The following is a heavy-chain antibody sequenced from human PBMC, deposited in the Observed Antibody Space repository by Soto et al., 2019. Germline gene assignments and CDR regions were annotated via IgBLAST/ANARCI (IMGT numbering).Heavy chain of an antibody. Sequence: ASVKVSCKVSGYTLSDFYMHWVKQAPGKGLEWMGLADPEDAETIYAEKFQGRVTIIADTSTDTAYMELSSLRSDDTAVYYCATAFRARLGWFDPWGQGTQVTVSS. J-gene: IGHJ5*02. CDR2: ADPEDAET. CDR1: GYTLSDFY. D-gene: IGHD3-10*01. CDR3: ATAFRARLGWFDP. V-gene: IGHV1-69-2*01.